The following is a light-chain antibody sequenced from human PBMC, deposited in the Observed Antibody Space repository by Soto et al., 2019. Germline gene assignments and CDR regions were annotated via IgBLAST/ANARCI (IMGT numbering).Light chain of an antibody. CDR3: QQTYSGPLT. Sequence: DIQMTQSPSPLSGSVGDRVTITCRASQTISSWLAWYQQKPGKAPKVMIYTASSLQSGVPSRFSGIGSGTDFTLSISSLQPEDVATYYCQQTYSGPLTLGGGTKVDI. CDR2: TAS. J-gene: IGKJ4*01. V-gene: IGKV1-39*01. CDR1: QTISSW.